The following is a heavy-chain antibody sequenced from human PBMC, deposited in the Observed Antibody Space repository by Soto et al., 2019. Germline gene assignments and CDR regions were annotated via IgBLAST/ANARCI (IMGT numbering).Heavy chain of an antibody. CDR3: ERGSKIWFGEIGAFDI. Sequence: PSETLSLTCAVYGGSFSGYYWSWIRQPPGKGLEWIGEINHSGSTNYNPSLKSRVTISVDTSKNQFSLKLSSVTAADTAVYYCERGSKIWFGEIGAFDIWGQGTMVTVSS. J-gene: IGHJ3*02. CDR1: GGSFSGYY. V-gene: IGHV4-34*01. CDR2: INHSGST. D-gene: IGHD3-10*01.